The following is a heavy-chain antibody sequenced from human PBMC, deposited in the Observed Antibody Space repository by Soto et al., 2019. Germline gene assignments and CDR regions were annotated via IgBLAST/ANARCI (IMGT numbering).Heavy chain of an antibody. CDR3: ARDVSGPGATYVMDV. CDR1: GYIFSSHC. V-gene: IGHV1-46*01. D-gene: IGHD2-2*01. J-gene: IGHJ6*02. CDR2: INPGGGRT. Sequence: GASVNVSCKASGYIFSSHCIYWVRQAPGQGLQWMGIINPGGGRTSYAHKFQGRVTLTRDMSTSTVYMELTILTYDDTAVYYCARDVSGPGATYVMDVWGQGATVTVSS.